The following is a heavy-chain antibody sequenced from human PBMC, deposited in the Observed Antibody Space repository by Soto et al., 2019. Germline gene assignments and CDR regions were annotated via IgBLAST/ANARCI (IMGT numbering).Heavy chain of an antibody. D-gene: IGHD6-19*01. V-gene: IGHV6-1*01. Sequence: SQTLSLTCAISGDSVSSNSAAWNWIRQSPSRGREWLGRTYYRSKWYKDYAVSVKSRTTINPDTSKNQFSLQLNSVPPEDTAVYYCAREQWLVSGDNWFDPWGQGTLVTVSS. CDR2: TYYRSKWYK. J-gene: IGHJ5*02. CDR1: GDSVSSNSAA. CDR3: AREQWLVSGDNWFDP.